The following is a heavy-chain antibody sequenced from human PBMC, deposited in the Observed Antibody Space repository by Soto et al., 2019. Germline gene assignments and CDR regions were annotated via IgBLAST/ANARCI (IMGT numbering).Heavy chain of an antibody. D-gene: IGHD4-17*01. CDR2: VYYRGRS. Sequence: PSETLSLTXTVSGGSVTNSSYYWGWIRQSPGKGLEWIGSVYYRGRSYSESSVKSRVTISVDTSKNRFSLSLNSVTASDTAVYFCVSQRTTVPTQAYFDYWGPGALVTVSS. J-gene: IGHJ4*02. CDR3: VSQRTTVPTQAYFDY. CDR1: GGSVTNSSYY. V-gene: IGHV4-39*01.